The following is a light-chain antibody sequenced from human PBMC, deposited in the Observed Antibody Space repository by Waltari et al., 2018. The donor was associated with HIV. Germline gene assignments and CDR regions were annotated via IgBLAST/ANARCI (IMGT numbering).Light chain of an antibody. CDR2: KVA. V-gene: IGKV2-30*01. Sequence: DVVMTQSPLSLPVTLGQPASITCRSSQSRVSSDGNPFLNWFQKRTGQSPRGVIYKVANRDSGVPERFRSSGSGTALTMKIRRVEGEYVGVYYCMQCTYWPPTFGQGTKVEIK. CDR3: MQCTYWPPT. J-gene: IGKJ1*01. CDR1: QSRVSSDGNPF.